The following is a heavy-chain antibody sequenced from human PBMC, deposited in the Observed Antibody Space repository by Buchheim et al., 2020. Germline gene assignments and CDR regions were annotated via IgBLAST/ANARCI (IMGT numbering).Heavy chain of an antibody. CDR2: IIPIFGTA. V-gene: IGHV1-69*06. D-gene: IGHD6-6*01. Sequence: QVQLVQSGAEVKKPGSSVKVSCKASGGTFSSYAISWVRQAPGQGLEWMGGIIPIFGTANYAQKFQGRVTITADKSTSTAYMELSRLRSEDTAVYYCATCPSIAARPCYYYGMDVWGQGTT. CDR3: ATCPSIAARPCYYYGMDV. CDR1: GGTFSSYA. J-gene: IGHJ6*02.